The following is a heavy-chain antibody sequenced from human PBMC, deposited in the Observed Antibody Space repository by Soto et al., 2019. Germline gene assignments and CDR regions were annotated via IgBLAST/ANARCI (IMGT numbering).Heavy chain of an antibody. D-gene: IGHD6-19*01. J-gene: IGHJ4*02. Sequence: QVQLQESGPGLVKPSQTLSLPCTVSGGSISRGGYYWSWIRQHPGKGLEWIGYIYSSGSTYYNPSLKRRVTISVDTSKNQCSLKLSSVTAADTAVYYCARGRGSGWLDYWGQGTLVTVSS. CDR2: IYSSGST. CDR3: ARGRGSGWLDY. V-gene: IGHV4-31*03. CDR1: GGSISRGGYY.